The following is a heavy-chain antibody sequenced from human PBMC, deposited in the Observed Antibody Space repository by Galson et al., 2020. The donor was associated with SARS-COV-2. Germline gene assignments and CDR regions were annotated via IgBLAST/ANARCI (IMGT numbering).Heavy chain of an antibody. Sequence: GESLKISCTVFGFTFGDYAMSWVRQALGKGLEWVGLIRSKAYGGTTEYAASVKGRFSISRDDSKSIAYLQMNSLKTEDTAVYYCTRLDYWGQGTLVTVSS. CDR2: IRSKAYGGTT. V-gene: IGHV3-49*04. CDR1: GFTFGDYA. J-gene: IGHJ4*02. CDR3: TRLDY.